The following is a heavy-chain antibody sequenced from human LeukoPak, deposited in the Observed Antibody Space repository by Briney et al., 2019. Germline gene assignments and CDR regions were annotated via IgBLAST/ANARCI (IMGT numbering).Heavy chain of an antibody. Sequence: PSETLSLTCTVSGDSISSYYWNWIRQPPGKGLVWIGYIYCSGSTKCNASLKSRVTISLDTSNNQLSLKLRSMTAAHTPVYYCGRSYSSGPFDLWGQETLVIASS. V-gene: IGHV4-59*01. D-gene: IGHD6-19*01. CDR1: GDSISSYY. CDR2: IYCSGST. CDR3: GRSYSSGPFDL. J-gene: IGHJ4*02.